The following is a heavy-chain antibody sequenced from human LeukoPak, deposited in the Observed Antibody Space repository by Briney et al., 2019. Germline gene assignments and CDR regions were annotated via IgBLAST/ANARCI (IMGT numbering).Heavy chain of an antibody. Sequence: ASVKVSCKASGYTFTGYYMHWVRQVPGQGLEWMGWINPNSGGTNYAQKFQGRVTMTRDTSINTAYMELSRLRSDDTAVYYCARDSRGYYDSGNYFITLYWGQGTLVTVSS. V-gene: IGHV1-2*02. J-gene: IGHJ4*02. CDR2: INPNSGGT. D-gene: IGHD3-10*01. CDR1: GYTFTGYY. CDR3: ARDSRGYYDSGNYFITLY.